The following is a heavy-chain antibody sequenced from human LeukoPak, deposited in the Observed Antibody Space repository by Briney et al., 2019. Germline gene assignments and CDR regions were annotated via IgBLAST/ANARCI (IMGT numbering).Heavy chain of an antibody. CDR3: ARGVVSRRAYYFDY. V-gene: IGHV4-34*01. CDR2: IDHSGST. CDR1: RGSFSGYY. D-gene: IGHD2-15*01. Sequence: SETLSLTCAVYRGSFSGYYWSWIRQPPGKGLEWIGEIDHSGSTNYNPSLKSRVTISVDTSKNQFSLKLSSVTAADTAVYYCARGVVSRRAYYFDYWGQGTLVTVSS. J-gene: IGHJ4*02.